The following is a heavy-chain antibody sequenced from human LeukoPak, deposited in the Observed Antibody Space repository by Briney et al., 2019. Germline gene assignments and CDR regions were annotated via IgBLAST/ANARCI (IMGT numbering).Heavy chain of an antibody. CDR3: ARGGYCSSTSCYRGAFDI. CDR1: GFTVSGNY. CDR2: LYSGGST. V-gene: IGHV3-66*01. D-gene: IGHD2-2*02. J-gene: IGHJ3*02. Sequence: GGSLRLSCAASGFTVSGNYMSWVRQAPGKGLEWVSLLYSGGSTYYADSVKGRFSISRDNSKNTLYLQMNSLRAEDTAVYYCARGGYCSSTSCYRGAFDIWGQGTMVTVSS.